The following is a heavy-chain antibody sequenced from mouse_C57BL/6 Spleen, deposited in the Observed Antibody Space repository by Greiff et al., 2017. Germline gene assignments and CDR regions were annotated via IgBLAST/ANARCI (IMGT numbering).Heavy chain of an antibody. Sequence: EVKLVESGGGLVKPGGSLKLSCAASGFTFSSYAMSWVRQTPEKRLEWVATISDGGSYTYYPDNVKGRFTISRYNAKNNLYMQMSHLKSEDTAIYYCARHYGSSYWSFDVWGTGTTVTVSS. CDR3: ARHYGSSYWSFDV. CDR2: ISDGGSYT. D-gene: IGHD1-1*01. J-gene: IGHJ1*03. CDR1: GFTFSSYA. V-gene: IGHV5-4*03.